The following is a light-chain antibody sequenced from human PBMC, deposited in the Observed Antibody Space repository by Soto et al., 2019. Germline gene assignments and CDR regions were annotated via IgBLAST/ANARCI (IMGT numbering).Light chain of an antibody. CDR2: EVS. Sequence: HSALTQPASVSGSPGQSITISCTGTSSDVGGYNYVSWYQQHPGKAPKLMIYEVSNRPSGVSNRFSGSKSGNTASLTISGLQAEDEADYYCSSYTSSSTSWVFGGGTKLTVL. CDR1: SSDVGGYNY. CDR3: SSYTSSSTSWV. J-gene: IGLJ2*01. V-gene: IGLV2-14*01.